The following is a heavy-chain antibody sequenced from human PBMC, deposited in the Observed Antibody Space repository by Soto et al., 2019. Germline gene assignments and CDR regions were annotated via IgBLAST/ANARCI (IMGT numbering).Heavy chain of an antibody. CDR1: GFTFSSYG. CDR3: AKDPIVVVVAYYFDY. CDR2: ISYDGSNK. J-gene: IGHJ4*02. V-gene: IGHV3-30*18. D-gene: IGHD2-15*01. Sequence: GGSLRLSCAASGFTFSSYGMHWVRQAPGKGLEWVAVISYDGSNKYYADSVKGRFTTSRDNSKNTLYLQMNSLRAEDTAVYYCAKDPIVVVVAYYFDYWGQGTLVTVSS.